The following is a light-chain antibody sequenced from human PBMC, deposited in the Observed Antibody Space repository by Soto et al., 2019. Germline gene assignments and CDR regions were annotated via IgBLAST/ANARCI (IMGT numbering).Light chain of an antibody. V-gene: IGLV1-44*01. J-gene: IGLJ2*01. Sequence: QSVLTQPPSASGTPGQRVTISCAGSSSNFGSNTVNWYQQLPGTAPKLLIYLNNQRPSGVPDRFSGSKSGTSAFLAISGLQSEDEADYYCTAWDDSLNGVVFGGGTKLTVL. CDR3: TAWDDSLNGVV. CDR1: SSNFGSNT. CDR2: LNN.